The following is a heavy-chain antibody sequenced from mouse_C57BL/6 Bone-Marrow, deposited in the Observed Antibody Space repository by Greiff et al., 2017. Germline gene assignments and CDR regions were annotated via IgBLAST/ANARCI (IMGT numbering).Heavy chain of an antibody. CDR3: TRDYSKDWYFDG. D-gene: IGHD2-5*01. Sequence: EVQLQQSGTVLARPGASVKMSCKTSGYTFTSYWMHWVKQRPGQGLEWIGAIYPGNSDTSYNQKFKGKAKLTAVTSASTAYMELSSLTNEDSAVYYCTRDYSKDWYFDGWGTGTTVSVSS. CDR1: GYTFTSYW. V-gene: IGHV1-5*01. CDR2: IYPGNSDT. J-gene: IGHJ1*03.